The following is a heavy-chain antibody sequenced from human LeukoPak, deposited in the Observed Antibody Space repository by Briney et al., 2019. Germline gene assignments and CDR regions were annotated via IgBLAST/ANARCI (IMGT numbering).Heavy chain of an antibody. CDR1: GFTFSSYS. D-gene: IGHD4-23*01. V-gene: IGHV3-21*01. CDR3: AREITVVTPSDY. J-gene: IGHJ4*02. CDR2: ISSSSSYI. Sequence: SGGSLRLSCAASGFTFSSYSMNWVRQAPGKGLEWVSSISSSSSYIYYADSVKGRFTISRDNAKNSLYLQMNSLRAEDTAVYYCAREITVVTPSDYWGQGTLVTVSS.